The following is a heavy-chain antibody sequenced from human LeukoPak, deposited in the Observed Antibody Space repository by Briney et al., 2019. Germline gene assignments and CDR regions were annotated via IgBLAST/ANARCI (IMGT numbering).Heavy chain of an antibody. V-gene: IGHV4-61*02. CDR1: GGSISSGSYY. J-gene: IGHJ4*02. CDR2: IYTSGST. D-gene: IGHD6-19*01. CDR3: ASRYSSGWYYFDY. Sequence: SETLSLTCTVSGGSISSGSYYWSWIRQPAGKGLEWIVRIYTSGSTNYNPSLKSRITISVDTSKNQFSLKLSSVTAADTAVYYCASRYSSGWYYFDYWGQGTLVTVSS.